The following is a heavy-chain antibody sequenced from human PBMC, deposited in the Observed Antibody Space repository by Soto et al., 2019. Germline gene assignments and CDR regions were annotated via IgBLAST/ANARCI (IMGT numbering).Heavy chain of an antibody. D-gene: IGHD3-10*01. J-gene: IGHJ6*02. V-gene: IGHV4-30-4*01. CDR2: IYYSGTT. Sequence: QVQLQESGPGLVKPSQTLSLTCTVSGGSISSGDYYWSWIRQPPGKGLAWIGYIYYSGTTNYNPSLKSRVTISVDTSKIQFSLKLSSVTAADTAVYYCARDKIWFGELVYYYGMDVWGQGTTVTVSS. CDR3: ARDKIWFGELVYYYGMDV. CDR1: GGSISSGDYY.